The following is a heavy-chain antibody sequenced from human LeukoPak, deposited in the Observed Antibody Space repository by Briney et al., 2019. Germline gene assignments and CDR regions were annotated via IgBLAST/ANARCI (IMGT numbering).Heavy chain of an antibody. CDR1: GYTFTGYY. Sequence: ASVKVSCKASGYTFTGYYMHWVRQAPGQGLEWMGWINPNSGGTNYAQKFQGRVTMTRDTSTSTVYMELSSLRSEDTAVYYCARGAVAGTSWFDPWGQGTLVTVSS. CDR2: INPNSGGT. J-gene: IGHJ5*02. V-gene: IGHV1-2*02. D-gene: IGHD6-19*01. CDR3: ARGAVAGTSWFDP.